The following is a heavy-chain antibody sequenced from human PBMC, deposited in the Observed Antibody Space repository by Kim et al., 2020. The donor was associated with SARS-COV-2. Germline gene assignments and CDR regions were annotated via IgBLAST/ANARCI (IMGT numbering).Heavy chain of an antibody. J-gene: IGHJ5*02. CDR3: ARGFGSGSEKNWFGP. V-gene: IGHV3-74*01. Sequence: GGSLRLSCAASGFTFSSYWMHWVRQAPGKGLVWVSRISSDGSSTTYADSVKGRFTISRDNAKNTLYLQVNSLRAEDTAVYYCARGFGSGSEKNWFGPWG. D-gene: IGHD3-10*01. CDR1: GFTFSSYW. CDR2: ISSDGSST.